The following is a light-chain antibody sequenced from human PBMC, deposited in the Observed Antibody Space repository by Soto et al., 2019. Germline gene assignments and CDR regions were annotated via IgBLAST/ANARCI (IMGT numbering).Light chain of an antibody. V-gene: IGLV2-14*01. CDR3: TSYTSTNVV. Sequence: QSVLTQPASVSGSPGQSITISCTGTSSDVGGYNYVSWYQQHPGKAPKLMIYEVSNRPSGVSNRFSGSKSGNTASLTISGLQAEDEGDYYCTSYTSTNVVFGGGTKLTVL. CDR1: SSDVGGYNY. CDR2: EVS. J-gene: IGLJ2*01.